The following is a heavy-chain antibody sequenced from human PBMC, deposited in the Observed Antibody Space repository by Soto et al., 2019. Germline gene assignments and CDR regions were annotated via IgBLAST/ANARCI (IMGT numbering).Heavy chain of an antibody. D-gene: IGHD3-22*01. Sequence: ASVKVSCKASGYTFTSYAMHWVRQAPGQRLEWMGWINAGNGNTKYSQKFQGRVTITRDTSASTAYMELSSLRSEDTAVYYCARDRLYYYYDSSGYSGPYNWFDPWGQGTLVTVSS. J-gene: IGHJ5*02. CDR3: ARDRLYYYYDSSGYSGPYNWFDP. CDR2: INAGNGNT. V-gene: IGHV1-3*01. CDR1: GYTFTSYA.